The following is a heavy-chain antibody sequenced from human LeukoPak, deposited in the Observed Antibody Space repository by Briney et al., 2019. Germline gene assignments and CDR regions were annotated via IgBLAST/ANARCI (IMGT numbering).Heavy chain of an antibody. Sequence: SETLSLTCTVSGGSISSFYWSWIRQPPGKGLEWIGYMYYGGSPNYNPSLKSRVITSLDTSKKQFSLKLNSVATADTAVYYCVTGRYSYGWYDHWGQGILVIVSS. CDR3: VTGRYSYGWYDH. J-gene: IGHJ5*02. D-gene: IGHD1-26*01. CDR2: MYYGGSP. CDR1: GGSISSFY. V-gene: IGHV4-59*13.